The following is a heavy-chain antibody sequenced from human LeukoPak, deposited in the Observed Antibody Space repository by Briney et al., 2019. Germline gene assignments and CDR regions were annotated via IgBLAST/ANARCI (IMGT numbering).Heavy chain of an antibody. J-gene: IGHJ4*02. Sequence: GGSLRLSCAASGFTFSSYEINWVRQTPGKGLEWISYVSSSGSTIYYADSVKGRFTISRDNAKNSLYLQMNSLRAEDTAVYYCARRAGAYSHPYDYWGQGTLVTVSS. D-gene: IGHD4/OR15-4a*01. CDR3: ARRAGAYSHPYDY. V-gene: IGHV3-48*03. CDR1: GFTFSSYE. CDR2: VSSSGSTI.